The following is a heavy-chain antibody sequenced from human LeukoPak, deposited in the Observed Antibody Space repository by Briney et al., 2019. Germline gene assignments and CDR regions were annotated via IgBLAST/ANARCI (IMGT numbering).Heavy chain of an antibody. Sequence: ASVKVSCKASGYTFTSYYMHWVRQAPGQGLEWMGIINPTTGDSTYAQKFQGRLTMTRDMSTSTVYMELSSLTSEDTAVFYCARYGFSAVWQGGWHAFDIWGQGTVVTVSS. CDR2: INPTTGDS. D-gene: IGHD2-15*01. CDR3: ARYGFSAVWQGGWHAFDI. CDR1: GYTFTSYY. V-gene: IGHV1-46*01. J-gene: IGHJ3*02.